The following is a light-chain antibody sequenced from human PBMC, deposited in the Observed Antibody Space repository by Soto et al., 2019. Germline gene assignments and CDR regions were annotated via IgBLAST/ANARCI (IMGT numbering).Light chain of an antibody. J-gene: IGLJ1*01. Sequence: QSALTQPASVSGSPGQSITISCTGTSSDVGSYNLVSWYQQHPGTAPKLIIYEGNKRPSGVSNRFSGSKSGNTASLTISGLQAEDEADYYGYSYASSDTYVFGTGTKLTVL. V-gene: IGLV2-23*01. CDR1: SSDVGSYNL. CDR3: YSYASSDTYV. CDR2: EGN.